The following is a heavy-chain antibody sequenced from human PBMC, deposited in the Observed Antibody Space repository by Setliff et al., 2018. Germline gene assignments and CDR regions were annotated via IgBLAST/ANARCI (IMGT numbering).Heavy chain of an antibody. J-gene: IGHJ3*01. Sequence: GASVKVSCKASGYIFKSYGISWVRQAPGQGLEWMGWISSYNDVTNYAQSFQGRVTMTTDTSKSAAYMDLRGLRSDDTAVYYCAISTLSICSGGSCPNAFDVWGQGTWSPSPQ. D-gene: IGHD2-15*01. CDR2: ISSYNDVT. CDR3: AISTLSICSGGSCPNAFDV. CDR1: GYIFKSYG. V-gene: IGHV1-18*01.